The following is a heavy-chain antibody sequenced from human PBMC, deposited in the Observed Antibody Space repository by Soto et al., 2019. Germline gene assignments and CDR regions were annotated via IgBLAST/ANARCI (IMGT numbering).Heavy chain of an antibody. J-gene: IGHJ3*01. CDR3: ARGLTTFPVFAFDF. CDR1: GISLSTSGVG. Sequence: QITLKGSGPTLVKPTQTLTLTCTLSGISLSTSGVGLGWIRQTPGKALEWLALVYWNDDNHYSPSLKSRPTITKDTSKNQAVLTVNNMEPVETATYYCARGLTTFPVFAFDFWVQGTEVSVSS. CDR2: VYWNDDN. D-gene: IGHD1-1*01. V-gene: IGHV2-5*01.